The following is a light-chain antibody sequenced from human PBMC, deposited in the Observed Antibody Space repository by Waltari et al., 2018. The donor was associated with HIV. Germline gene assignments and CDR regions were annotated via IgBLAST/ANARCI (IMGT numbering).Light chain of an antibody. J-gene: IGKJ1*01. Sequence: EIVMTQSPATLSVSLGERATLSCRASQSVSSNLAWYQQKPGQAPRLLIYGASTRATGSPARFSGSGSGTEFTLTISSLQSEDLAVYYCQQYNTWPTFGQGTKVEIK. V-gene: IGKV3-15*01. CDR2: GAS. CDR3: QQYNTWPT. CDR1: QSVSSN.